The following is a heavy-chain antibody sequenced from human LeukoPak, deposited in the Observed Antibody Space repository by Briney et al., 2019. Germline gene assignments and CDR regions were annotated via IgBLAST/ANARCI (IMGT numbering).Heavy chain of an antibody. J-gene: IGHJ4*02. CDR1: GFTFDDYC. D-gene: IGHD6-19*01. CDR2: IKWNGGST. V-gene: IGHV3-20*04. Sequence: GGSLRLSCAASGFTFDDYCMRWVRQAPGDGLEWVSGIKWNGGSTGYAVYVKGRFTISRDNAKNSLYLQMNSLRAEDTALYYCAKDIQAVAAYSFDYWGQGTLVTVSS. CDR3: AKDIQAVAAYSFDY.